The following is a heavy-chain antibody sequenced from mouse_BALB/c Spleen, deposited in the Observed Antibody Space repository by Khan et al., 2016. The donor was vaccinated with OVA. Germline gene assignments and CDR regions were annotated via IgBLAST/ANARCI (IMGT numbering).Heavy chain of an antibody. V-gene: IGHV1-26*01. J-gene: IGHJ3*01. Sequence: VQLKESGPDLVKTGASVKISCKASGYPFTAYYMNWVKLSHGKSLECIGRINPNTDNTNYNQKFKGKAILTVDTSSSTAYMELRSLTSEDSADYCGARGYDFFAYWGQGTLVTVSA. CDR2: INPNTDNT. CDR1: GYPFTAYY. CDR3: ARGYDFFAY. D-gene: IGHD2-14*01.